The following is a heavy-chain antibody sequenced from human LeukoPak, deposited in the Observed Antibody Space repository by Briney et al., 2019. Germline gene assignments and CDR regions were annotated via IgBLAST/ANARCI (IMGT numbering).Heavy chain of an antibody. V-gene: IGHV4-30-4*07. J-gene: IGHJ5*02. Sequence: SETLSLTCAVSGGSISSGGYSWSWIRQPPGKGLEWIGYIYYSGSTYYNPSLKSRVTISVDTSKNQFSLKLSSVTAADTAVYYCARVGSSRMWFDPWGQGTLVTVSS. CDR2: IYYSGST. CDR3: ARVGSSRMWFDP. CDR1: GGSISSGGYS. D-gene: IGHD6-19*01.